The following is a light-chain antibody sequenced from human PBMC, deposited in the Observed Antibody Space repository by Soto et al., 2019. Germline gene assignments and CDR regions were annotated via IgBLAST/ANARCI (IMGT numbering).Light chain of an antibody. Sequence: DVVMTQSPLSLPVTLGQPASISCRSSQSLAYIDGNTYLNWFQQRPGQSPRRLIYKVSNRDSGVPDRFSGSGSCTDFTLNISRGEAEDVGAYYCMQGTHWPPYTFGQGTKLEIK. V-gene: IGKV2-30*01. CDR1: QSLAYIDGNTY. J-gene: IGKJ2*01. CDR3: MQGTHWPPYT. CDR2: KVS.